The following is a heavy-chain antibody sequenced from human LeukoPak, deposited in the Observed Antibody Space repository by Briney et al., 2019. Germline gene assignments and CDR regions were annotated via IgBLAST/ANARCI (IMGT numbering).Heavy chain of an antibody. D-gene: IGHD3-3*01. Sequence: KSSETLSLTCTVSGGSISSSSYYWGWIRQPPGKGLEWIGSIYYSGSTYYNPSLKSRVTISVDTSKNQFSLKLSSVTAANTAVYYCARQNYDFWSGYYGCYMDVWGKGTTVTVSS. J-gene: IGHJ6*03. CDR2: IYYSGST. CDR3: ARQNYDFWSGYYGCYMDV. V-gene: IGHV4-39*01. CDR1: GGSISSSSYY.